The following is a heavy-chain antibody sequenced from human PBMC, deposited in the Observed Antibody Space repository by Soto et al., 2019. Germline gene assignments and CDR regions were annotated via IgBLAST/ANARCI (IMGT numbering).Heavy chain of an antibody. D-gene: IGHD3-16*02. CDR2: IVPSLDTT. Sequence: QVHLVQSGTEVKKPGSSVKVSCKASGGTFSSSGFSWVRQAPEQGLEWMGMIVPSLDTTNYAQKFQARVTITADEVTSTAYMELRSLRSEDTAVYYCARWPQPRYTADPYAVDVWGQGTRVSVSS. CDR3: ARWPQPRYTADPYAVDV. V-gene: IGHV1-69*11. CDR1: GGTFSSSG. J-gene: IGHJ6*02.